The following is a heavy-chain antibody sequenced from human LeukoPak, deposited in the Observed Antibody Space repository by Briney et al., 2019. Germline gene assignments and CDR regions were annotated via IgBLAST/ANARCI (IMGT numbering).Heavy chain of an antibody. D-gene: IGHD1-26*01. Sequence: GGSLRLSCAASGFTFSNFGMNWVRQAPGKGLEWVSSITSGSSYIYYADSVKGRFTISRDNAKNSLYLQMNSLRAEDTAVYYCARDPYSGSYGNYYYYFMDVWGKGTTVTISS. V-gene: IGHV3-21*01. CDR1: GFTFSNFG. J-gene: IGHJ6*03. CDR3: ARDPYSGSYGNYYYYFMDV. CDR2: ITSGSSYI.